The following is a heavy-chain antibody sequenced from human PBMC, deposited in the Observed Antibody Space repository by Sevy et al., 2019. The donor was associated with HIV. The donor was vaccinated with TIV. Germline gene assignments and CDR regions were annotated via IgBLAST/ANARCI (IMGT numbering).Heavy chain of an antibody. CDR3: AREGCSRPHDY. Sequence: GGSLRLSCAASGFAFYEYSMSWIRQAPGKGLEWVATLSFGCGKMYYADSVKGRFTISRDNSKNSFYLQMDNLRVEDTALYYCAREGCSRPHDYWGQGTRVTVSS. J-gene: IGHJ4*02. V-gene: IGHV3-23*01. CDR1: GFAFYEYS. CDR2: LSFGCGKM. D-gene: IGHD2-8*01.